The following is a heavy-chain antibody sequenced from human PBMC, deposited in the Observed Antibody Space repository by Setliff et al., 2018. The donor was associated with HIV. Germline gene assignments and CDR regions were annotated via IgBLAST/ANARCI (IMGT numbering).Heavy chain of an antibody. CDR2: IHSPGTV. CDR1: EAPTSRDNYF. J-gene: IGHJ4*02. Sequence: PSETLSLTLQETFTEAPTSRDNYFWGWIRQPPGKGLEWIANIHSPGTVYYNPSLRSRVTISVDTSQSRFSLELTSVTAADTAVYYCARPSFGIGGGANFDSWGQGTLVTVSS. D-gene: IGHD3-3*01. CDR3: ARPSFGIGGGANFDS. V-gene: IGHV4-39*01.